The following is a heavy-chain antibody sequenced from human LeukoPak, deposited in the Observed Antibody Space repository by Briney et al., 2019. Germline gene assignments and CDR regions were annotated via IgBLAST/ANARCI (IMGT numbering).Heavy chain of an antibody. CDR3: ARDMLSYYDSSGYFHY. J-gene: IGHJ4*02. CDR2: ISAYNGNT. Sequence: ASVKVSCKASGYTFTSYGISWVRQAPGQGLEWMGWISAYNGNTNYAQKLQGRVTMTTDTSTSTAYMELRSLRSDDTAVYYCARDMLSYYDSSGYFHYWGQGTLVTVSS. CDR1: GYTFTSYG. D-gene: IGHD3-22*01. V-gene: IGHV1-18*01.